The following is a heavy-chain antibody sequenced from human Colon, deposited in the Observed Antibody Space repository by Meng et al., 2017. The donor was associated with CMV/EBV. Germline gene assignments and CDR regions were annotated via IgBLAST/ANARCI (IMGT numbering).Heavy chain of an antibody. CDR3: VRSASYHLLTYFDY. D-gene: IGHD1-14*01. CDR2: IWFDRTNK. J-gene: IGHJ4*02. CDR1: VFSFSSYG. V-gene: IGHV3-33*01. Sequence: SVFSFSSYGQHWVRQAPGRGLEWVALIWFDRTNKYYLDSVKGRFTISRDTSNNTLYLQMDSLRAEDTAVYFCVRSASYHLLTYFDYWGQGTLVTVSS.